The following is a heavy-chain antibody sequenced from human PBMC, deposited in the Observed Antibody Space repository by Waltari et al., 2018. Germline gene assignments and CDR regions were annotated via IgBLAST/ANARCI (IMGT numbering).Heavy chain of an antibody. CDR3: ARVGVLYSYGRRRGLGY. V-gene: IGHV1-69*06. D-gene: IGHD5-18*01. CDR1: GGTFSSYA. J-gene: IGHJ4*02. CDR2: IIPSFGTA. Sequence: QVQLVQSGAEVKKPGSSVKVSCKASGGTFSSYAISWVRQAPGQGLEWMGGIIPSFGTANYAQKFQGRVTMTRNTSISTAYMELSSLRSEDTAVYYCARVGVLYSYGRRRGLGYWGQGTLVTVSS.